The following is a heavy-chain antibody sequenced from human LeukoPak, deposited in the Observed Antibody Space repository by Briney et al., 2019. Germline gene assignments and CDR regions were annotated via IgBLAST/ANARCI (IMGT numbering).Heavy chain of an antibody. D-gene: IGHD7-27*01. J-gene: IGHJ2*01. CDR2: IHYTGAT. Sequence: PSETLSLTCAVYGGTLRGYYWSWIRQPPGKGLEWIGEIHYTGATNYKPSLKSRVTISGDPSKNQVSLRVSSVTAADTAVYYCARGVLGPYYFDLWDRGTLVTVSS. CDR3: ARGVLGPYYFDL. CDR1: GGTLRGYY. V-gene: IGHV4-34*01.